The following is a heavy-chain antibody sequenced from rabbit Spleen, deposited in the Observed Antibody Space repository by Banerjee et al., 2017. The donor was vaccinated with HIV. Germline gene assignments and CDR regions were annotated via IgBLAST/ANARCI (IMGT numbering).Heavy chain of an antibody. CDR2: INTYTGKA. Sequence: QEQLEESGGGLVKPEGSLTLTCKASGFSFSDRDVMCWVRQAPGKGLQWIACINTYTGKAVYATWAKGRFTISRTSSTTVTLRMTSLTAADTATYFCARDLVAVIGWNFNLWGPGTLVTVS. CDR1: GFSFSDRDV. D-gene: IGHD1-1*01. V-gene: IGHV1S45*01. J-gene: IGHJ4*01. CDR3: ARDLVAVIGWNFNL.